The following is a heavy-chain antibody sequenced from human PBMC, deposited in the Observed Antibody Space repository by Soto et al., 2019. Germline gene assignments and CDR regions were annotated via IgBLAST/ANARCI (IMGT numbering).Heavy chain of an antibody. CDR2: IYPGDSDT. CDR1: GYSFTSYW. CDR3: ARLSVIWRAPLDF. D-gene: IGHD3-16*02. Sequence: GESLKISCKGSGYSFTSYWIGWVRQMPGKGLEWMGIIYPGDSDTRYSPSFQGQATISADKSISTAYLQWSSLKASDTAMYYFARLSVIWRAPLDFSAQGTLVTVSS. J-gene: IGHJ4*02. V-gene: IGHV5-51*01.